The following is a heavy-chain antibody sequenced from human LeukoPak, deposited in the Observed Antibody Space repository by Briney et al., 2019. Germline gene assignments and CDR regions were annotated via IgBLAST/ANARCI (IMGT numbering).Heavy chain of an antibody. Sequence: PGGSLRLSCAASGFIFSSYGMHWVRQAPGKGLEWVAFIRYDGSNKYYADSVKGRFTISRDNAKNTLYLQMNSLRAEDTAVYYCAREDSSGTYSWGQGILVTVSS. J-gene: IGHJ4*02. D-gene: IGHD3-22*01. V-gene: IGHV3-30*02. CDR3: AREDSSGTYS. CDR2: IRYDGSNK. CDR1: GFIFSSYG.